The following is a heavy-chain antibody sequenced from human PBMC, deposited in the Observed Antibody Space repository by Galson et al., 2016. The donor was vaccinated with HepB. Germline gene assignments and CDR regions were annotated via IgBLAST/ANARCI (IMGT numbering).Heavy chain of an antibody. J-gene: IGHJ4*02. CDR1: GFTFGGSA. D-gene: IGHD3-10*01. Sequence: SLRLSCAASGFTFGGSAMHWVRQASGKGLEWVGRIRSKANSYATAYVASVKGRFTISRDDSKNTAYLQMNSLKTEDTAVYFCIRGDLKLDFWGQGTLVTVSS. CDR3: IRGDLKLDF. V-gene: IGHV3-73*01. CDR2: IRSKANSYAT.